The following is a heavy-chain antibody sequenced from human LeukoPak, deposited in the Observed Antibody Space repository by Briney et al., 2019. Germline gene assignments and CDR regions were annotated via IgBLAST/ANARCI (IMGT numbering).Heavy chain of an antibody. J-gene: IGHJ4*02. Sequence: SVKVSCKASGGTFSSYAISWVRQAPGQGLEWMGGIIPIFGTANYAQKFQGRVTITTDESTSTAYMELSSLRSKDTAVYYCAREGDGYRLRPFDYWGQGTLVTVSS. CDR1: GGTFSSYA. CDR3: AREGDGYRLRPFDY. V-gene: IGHV1-69*05. CDR2: IIPIFGTA. D-gene: IGHD5-24*01.